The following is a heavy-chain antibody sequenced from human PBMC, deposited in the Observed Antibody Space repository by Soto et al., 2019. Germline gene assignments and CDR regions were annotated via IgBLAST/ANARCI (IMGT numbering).Heavy chain of an antibody. Sequence: PGGSLRLSCVASGFIFSAYQMHWVRQAPGKGLEWVGTPDHCAQFAEGRFTISRDNSKNTLYLQMTNLRPEDTAVYFCAREIGGTAPDFWGQGTMVTVSS. J-gene: IGHJ4*02. CDR2: TPD. CDR1: GFIFSAYQ. D-gene: IGHD2-21*02. CDR3: AREIGGTAPDF. V-gene: IGHV3-30-3*01.